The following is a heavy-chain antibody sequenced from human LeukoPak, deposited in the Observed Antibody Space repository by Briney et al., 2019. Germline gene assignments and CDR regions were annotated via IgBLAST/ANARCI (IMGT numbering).Heavy chain of an antibody. J-gene: IGHJ4*02. D-gene: IGHD2-21*01. V-gene: IGHV3-15*07. CDR1: GFTFSSYG. CDR2: IKPKTDGETT. CDR3: ITPLPYSAQ. Sequence: PGGSLRLSCAASGFTFSSYGMHWVRQAPGKGLEWVGRIKPKTDGETTEYAAPVKGRFSISRDDSKNMLYLQMNSLKTEDTAVYYCITPLPYSAQGGQGTLVTVSS.